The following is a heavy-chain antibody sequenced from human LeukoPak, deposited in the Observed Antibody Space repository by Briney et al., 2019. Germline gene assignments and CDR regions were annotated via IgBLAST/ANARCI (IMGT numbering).Heavy chain of an antibody. J-gene: IGHJ3*01. CDR2: IRTDETSKSSKSDKSKT. D-gene: IGHD3-22*01. CDR1: GFTFSSYG. Sequence: PGGPLGLSWAAPGFTFSSYGMHWVRQAPGKGREGGAFIRTDETSKSSKSDKSKTYYADSVKGRFTVSRDNSKNTLYLQMNSLRNEDTAVYYCAKGNSSWGQGTMVTVSS. V-gene: IGHV3-30*02. CDR3: AKGNSS.